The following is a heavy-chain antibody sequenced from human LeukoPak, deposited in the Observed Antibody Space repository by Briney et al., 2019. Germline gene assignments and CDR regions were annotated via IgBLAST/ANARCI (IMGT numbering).Heavy chain of an antibody. J-gene: IGHJ4*02. Sequence: PSETLSLTCTVSADSISTYYWSWIRQPAGKGLEWIGRIYSSGSTNYNPSLKSRVTMSVDTSKNQFSLKLSSVTAADTAVYYCARAPGGLSGYGHFDYWGQGTLVTVSS. CDR1: ADSISTYY. V-gene: IGHV4-4*07. CDR2: IYSSGST. CDR3: ARAPGGLSGYGHFDY. D-gene: IGHD5-12*01.